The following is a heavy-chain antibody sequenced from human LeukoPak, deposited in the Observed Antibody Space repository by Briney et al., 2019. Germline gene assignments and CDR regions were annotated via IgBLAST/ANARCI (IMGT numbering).Heavy chain of an antibody. CDR3: AREYREGLGQHYYYYMDV. J-gene: IGHJ6*03. D-gene: IGHD1-1*01. CDR2: IIPIFDTA. Sequence: SVKVSCKASGGTFSNYAISWVRQAPGQGLEWMGGIIPIFDTADYAQKFQGRLTITADESTSTAYMELRSLRSDDTAVYYCAREYREGLGQHYYYYMDVWGKGTTVTISS. CDR1: GGTFSNYA. V-gene: IGHV1-69*01.